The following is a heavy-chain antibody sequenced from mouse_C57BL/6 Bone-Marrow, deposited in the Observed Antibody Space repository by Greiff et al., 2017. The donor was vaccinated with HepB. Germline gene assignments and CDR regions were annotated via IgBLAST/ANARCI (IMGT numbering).Heavy chain of an antibody. CDR1: GYSFTGYY. CDR2: INPSTGGT. CDR3: ARMGRLYYAMDY. Sequence: EVQLQQSGPELVKPGASVKISCKASGYSFTGYYMNWVKQSPEKSLEWIGEINPSTGGTTYNQKFKAKATLTVDKSSSTAYMQLKSLTSEDSAVYYCARMGRLYYAMDYWGQGTSVTVSS. D-gene: IGHD4-1*01. V-gene: IGHV1-42*01. J-gene: IGHJ4*01.